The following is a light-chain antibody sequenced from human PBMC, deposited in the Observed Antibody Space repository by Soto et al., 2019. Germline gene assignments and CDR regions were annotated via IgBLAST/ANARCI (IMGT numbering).Light chain of an antibody. CDR3: QQRSNWPPWT. CDR2: DAF. CDR1: QRVSSF. Sequence: EIVLTQSPATLSLSPGERATLSCTASQRVSSFLAWYQQKPGQAPRLLIYDAFKRATGIPARFSGSGSGTDFTLAISSLEPEDSAVYYCQQRSNWPPWTFGQGTNVEVK. J-gene: IGKJ1*01. V-gene: IGKV3-11*01.